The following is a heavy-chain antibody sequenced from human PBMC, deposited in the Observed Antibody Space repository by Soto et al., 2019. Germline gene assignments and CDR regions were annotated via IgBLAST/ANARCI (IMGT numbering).Heavy chain of an antibody. CDR3: ARDEYSYGSPMDV. Sequence: GGSLRLSCAASGFTFSSYSMNWVRQAPGEGLEWVSSISSSSSYIYYADSVKGRFTISRDNAKNSLYLQMNSLRAEDTAVYYCARDEYSYGSPMDVWGQGTTVTVSS. D-gene: IGHD5-18*01. CDR1: GFTFSSYS. CDR2: ISSSSSYI. J-gene: IGHJ6*02. V-gene: IGHV3-21*01.